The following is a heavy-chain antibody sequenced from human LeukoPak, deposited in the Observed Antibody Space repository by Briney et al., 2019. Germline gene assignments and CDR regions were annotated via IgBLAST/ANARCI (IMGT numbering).Heavy chain of an antibody. CDR3: ARGGGMVKGNWFDP. D-gene: IGHD2-8*01. CDR1: GYTFTSYA. Sequence: ASVKVSCKASGYTFTSYAMNWVRQAPGQGLEWMGWINTNTGNPTYAQGLTGRFVFSLDTSVSTAYLQISSLKAEDTAVYYCARGGGMVKGNWFDPWGQGTLVTVSS. CDR2: INTNTGNP. J-gene: IGHJ5*02. V-gene: IGHV7-4-1*02.